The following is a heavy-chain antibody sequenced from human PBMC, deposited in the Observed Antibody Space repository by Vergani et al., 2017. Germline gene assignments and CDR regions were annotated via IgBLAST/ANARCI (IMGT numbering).Heavy chain of an antibody. D-gene: IGHD3-22*01. Sequence: QVQLQESGPGLVKPSQTLSLTCTVSGGSISSGDYYWSWIRQPPGKGLEWIGYISYSGSTYYNPSLKRRVTISVDTSKNQFSLKLSSVTAADTAVYYCARVRLGYYDSSGYYYEEGAFDIWGQGTMVTVSS. J-gene: IGHJ3*02. CDR3: ARVRLGYYDSSGYYYEEGAFDI. V-gene: IGHV4-30-4*01. CDR2: ISYSGST. CDR1: GGSISSGDYY.